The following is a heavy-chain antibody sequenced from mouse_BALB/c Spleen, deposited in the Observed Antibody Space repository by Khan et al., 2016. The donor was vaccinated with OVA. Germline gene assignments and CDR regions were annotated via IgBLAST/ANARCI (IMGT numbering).Heavy chain of an antibody. J-gene: IGHJ4*01. D-gene: IGHD2-10*01. CDR3: ARPPYLSYAMDN. V-gene: IGHV9-3-1*01. CDR2: INTYTGEP. Sequence: QIQLVQSGPELKKPGETVKISCKASGHTFTNFGMNWVKQAPGKGLKWMGWINTYTGEPTYADDFNGRFAFSLEASASTAYLQINNLTNEDTAALYCARPPYLSYAMDNGGQGTSVTVSS. CDR1: GHTFTNFG.